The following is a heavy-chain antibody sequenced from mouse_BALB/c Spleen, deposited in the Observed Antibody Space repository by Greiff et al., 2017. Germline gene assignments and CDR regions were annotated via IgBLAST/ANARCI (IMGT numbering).Heavy chain of an antibody. V-gene: IGHV5-9-3*01. CDR2: ISSGGSYT. Sequence: EVHLVESGGGLVKPGGSLKLSCAASGFTFSSYAMSWVRQTPEKRLEWVATISSGGSYTYYPDSVKGRFTISRDNAKNTLYLQMSSLRSEDTAMYYCARHDYYLDYWGQGTTLTVSS. J-gene: IGHJ2*01. CDR1: GFTFSSYA. D-gene: IGHD2-4*01. CDR3: ARHDYYLDY.